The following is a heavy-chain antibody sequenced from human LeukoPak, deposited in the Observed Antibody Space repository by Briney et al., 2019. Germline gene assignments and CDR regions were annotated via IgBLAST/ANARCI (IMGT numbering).Heavy chain of an antibody. Sequence: GGSLRLSCAASGFSVSTYAMSWVRQAPGKGLECVSTITGSGGSTYYADSVKGRFAISRDNSKNTLYLQMNSLRAEDTAVYYCASSYYYASGSFEPWGQGTLVTVSS. CDR3: ASSYYYASGSFEP. J-gene: IGHJ5*02. CDR1: GFSVSTYA. D-gene: IGHD3-10*01. CDR2: ITGSGGST. V-gene: IGHV3-23*01.